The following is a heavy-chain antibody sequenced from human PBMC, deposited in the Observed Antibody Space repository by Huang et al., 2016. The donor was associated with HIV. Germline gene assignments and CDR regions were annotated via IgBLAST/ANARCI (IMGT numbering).Heavy chain of an antibody. Sequence: EVQLLEFGGGLVQPGGSLRLSCAASGFTFSSYAMSWVRQAPGKGREWVSSITGRGSSSDYADSVKGRFTISRDNAKNTLYLQRNSLRAEDTAIYYCAKADSGAAAGSLVDYWGQGTLVTVSS. CDR2: ITGRGSSS. CDR3: AKADSGAAAGSLVDY. CDR1: GFTFSSYA. V-gene: IGHV3-23*01. J-gene: IGHJ4*02. D-gene: IGHD6-13*01.